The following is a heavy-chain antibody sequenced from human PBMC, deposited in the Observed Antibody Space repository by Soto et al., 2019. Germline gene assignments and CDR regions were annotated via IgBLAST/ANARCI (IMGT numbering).Heavy chain of an antibody. CDR3: ARDTGDGTFDF. J-gene: IGHJ4*02. V-gene: IGHV1-3*01. CDR1: GYTFSSYA. Sequence: ASVKVSCKASGYTFSSYAMHWVRQAPGQRLEWMGWINAGYGNTKSSQKFQDRVTISRDTSASTAYMELTSLRFEDTAVYYCARDTGDGTFDFWGQGTLVTVSS. CDR2: INAGYGNT. D-gene: IGHD7-27*01.